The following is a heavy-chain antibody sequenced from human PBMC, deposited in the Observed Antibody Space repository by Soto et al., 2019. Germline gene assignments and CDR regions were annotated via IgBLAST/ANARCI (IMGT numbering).Heavy chain of an antibody. D-gene: IGHD2-2*01. J-gene: IGHJ6*03. CDR1: GFTFSSYS. Sequence: GGSLRLSCAASGFTFSSYSMNWVRQATGKGLEWVSSISSSSSYIYYADSVKGRFTISRDNAKNSLYLQMNSLRAEDTAVYYCARATSRGVVPAAMSSYMDVWGKGTTVTVSS. CDR3: ARATSRGVVPAAMSSYMDV. V-gene: IGHV3-21*01. CDR2: ISSSSSYI.